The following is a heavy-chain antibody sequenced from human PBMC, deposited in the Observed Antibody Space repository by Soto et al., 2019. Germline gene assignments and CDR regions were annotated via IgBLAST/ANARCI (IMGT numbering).Heavy chain of an antibody. CDR1: GGSINNVPYS. CDR3: ARVFSNFWYFFDY. V-gene: IGHV4-30-2*01. CDR2: IFHSGST. Sequence: SETLSLTLDVSGGSINNVPYSWSWIRQPPGKGLEWIGYIFHSGSTYYNPSLKSRVTISIDRSKNQFSLKLTSVTAADTAVYYCARVFSNFWYFFDYWGQGALVTVSS. D-gene: IGHD1-7*01. J-gene: IGHJ4*02.